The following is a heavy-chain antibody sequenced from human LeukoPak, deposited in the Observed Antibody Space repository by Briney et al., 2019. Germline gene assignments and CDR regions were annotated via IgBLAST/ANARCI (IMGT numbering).Heavy chain of an antibody. J-gene: IGHJ4*02. CDR2: IYASGST. D-gene: IGHD2/OR15-2a*01. Sequence: SETLSLTCSVSGGSISNYYWNWLRQPAGKGLEWIGRIYASGSTNYNPSLKSRVTISMDKSKNHFPLNLKSVTAADTAFYYCARDFYGDDGHHPFDYWGQGIQVTVSS. CDR3: ARDFYGDDGHHPFDY. CDR1: GGSISNYY. V-gene: IGHV4-4*07.